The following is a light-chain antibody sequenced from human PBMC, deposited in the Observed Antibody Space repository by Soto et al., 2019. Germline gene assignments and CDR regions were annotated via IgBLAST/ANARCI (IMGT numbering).Light chain of an antibody. CDR2: GAS. J-gene: IGKJ1*01. CDR3: QQYNNWPRT. CDR1: ESASRSY. V-gene: IGKV3-15*01. Sequence: EIVLTQSPGTLSLSPGERATLSCRASESASRSYLAWYQQKPGQAPRLLIYGASSRATGIPARFSGSGSGTEFTLTISSLQSEDFAVYYCQQYNNWPRTFGQGTKVDI.